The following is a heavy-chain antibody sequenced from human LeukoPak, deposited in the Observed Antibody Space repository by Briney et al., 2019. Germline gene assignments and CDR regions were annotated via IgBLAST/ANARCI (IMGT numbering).Heavy chain of an antibody. V-gene: IGHV3-23*01. J-gene: IGHJ5*02. CDR1: GFTFSSYA. Sequence: PGGSLRLSCAASGFTFSSYAMSWVRQAPGKGLEWVSAISGSGGSTYYADSVKGRFTISRDNSKNTLYLQMNSLRAEDTAVYYCAKDRREWFANGNWFDPWGQGTLVTVSS. D-gene: IGHD3-3*01. CDR3: AKDRREWFANGNWFDP. CDR2: ISGSGGST.